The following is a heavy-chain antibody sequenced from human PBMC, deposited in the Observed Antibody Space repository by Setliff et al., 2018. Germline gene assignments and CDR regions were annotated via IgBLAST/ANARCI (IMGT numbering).Heavy chain of an antibody. Sequence: SGPTLVNPTQTLTLTCTFSGFSLSTSGVGVGWIRQPPGKALEWLALIYWDDDKRYSPSLKSRLTITKDTSKNQVVLTMTNMDPVDTATYYCAHRRGDYYDSSGYYYDYWGQGTLVTVPQ. CDR2: IYWDDDK. D-gene: IGHD3-22*01. CDR1: GFSLSTSGVG. V-gene: IGHV2-5*02. J-gene: IGHJ4*02. CDR3: AHRRGDYYDSSGYYYDY.